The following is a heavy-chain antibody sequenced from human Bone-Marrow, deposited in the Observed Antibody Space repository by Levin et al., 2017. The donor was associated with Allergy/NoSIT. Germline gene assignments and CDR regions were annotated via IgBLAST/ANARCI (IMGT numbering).Heavy chain of an antibody. Sequence: PEASVKVSCKTSGGTFSSYAINWVRQAPGQGLEWMGGIIPMFDTAIYAQKFQGRVTITADESTTTAYMELTSLRSEDSAMYYCARDGDYYGSGTIPFDSWGQGTLVTVSS. CDR1: GGTFSSYA. V-gene: IGHV1-69*13. CDR3: ARDGDYYGSGTIPFDS. D-gene: IGHD3-10*01. CDR2: IIPMFDTA. J-gene: IGHJ4*02.